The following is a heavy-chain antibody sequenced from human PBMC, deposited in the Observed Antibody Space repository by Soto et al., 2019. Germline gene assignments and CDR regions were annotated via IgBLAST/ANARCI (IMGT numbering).Heavy chain of an antibody. CDR3: ARGDSGSYYHDAFDL. J-gene: IGHJ3*01. V-gene: IGHV5-51*01. CDR1: GYSFTSYW. Sequence: PGASLKISCKGSGYSFTSYWIGWVRQMPGKGLEWMGIIYPGDSDTRYSPSFQGQVTISADKSISTAYLQWSSLKASDTAMYYCARGDSGSYYHDAFDLWGQGTMVTVSS. D-gene: IGHD1-26*01. CDR2: IYPGDSDT.